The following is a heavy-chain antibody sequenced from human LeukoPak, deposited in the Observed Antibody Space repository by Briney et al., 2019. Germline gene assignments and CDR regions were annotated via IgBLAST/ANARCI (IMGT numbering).Heavy chain of an antibody. D-gene: IGHD2-2*01. CDR2: IYYSGST. V-gene: IGHV4-39*01. J-gene: IGHJ6*03. CDR1: GGSISSSSYY. CDR3: ARHAPDIVVVPAAIPYMDV. Sequence: SETLSLTCTVSGGSISSSSYYWGWIRQPPGKGLEWIGSIYYSGSTYYNPSLKSRVTISVDTSKNQFSLKLSSVTAADTAVYYCARHAPDIVVVPAAIPYMDVWGKGTTVTVSS.